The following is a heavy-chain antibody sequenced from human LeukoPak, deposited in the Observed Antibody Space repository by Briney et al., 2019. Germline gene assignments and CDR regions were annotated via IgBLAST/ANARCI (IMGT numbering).Heavy chain of an antibody. Sequence: PSQTLSLTCTVSGGSISSGSYYWSWIRKPAGKGLEWIGRIYTSGSTNYNPSLKSRVTISLDTSKNQFSLKLSSVTAADTAVYYCARDAPTAYCIGGTCYFDYWGQGTLVTVSS. V-gene: IGHV4-61*02. J-gene: IGHJ4*02. D-gene: IGHD2-15*01. CDR3: ARDAPTAYCIGGTCYFDY. CDR2: IYTSGST. CDR1: GGSISSGSYY.